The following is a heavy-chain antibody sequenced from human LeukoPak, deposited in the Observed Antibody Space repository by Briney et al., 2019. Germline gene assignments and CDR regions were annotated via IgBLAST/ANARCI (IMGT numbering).Heavy chain of an antibody. CDR2: INSDGSST. D-gene: IGHD6-19*01. J-gene: IGHJ2*01. CDR3: ARDRAAVAGWRFWYFDL. Sequence: GGSLRLSCAASGFTFSSYWMHWVRQAPGKGLVWVSRINSDGSSTSYADSVKGRFTISRDNAKNTLYLQMNSLRAEDTAVYYCARDRAAVAGWRFWYFDLWGRGTLVTVSS. V-gene: IGHV3-74*01. CDR1: GFTFSSYW.